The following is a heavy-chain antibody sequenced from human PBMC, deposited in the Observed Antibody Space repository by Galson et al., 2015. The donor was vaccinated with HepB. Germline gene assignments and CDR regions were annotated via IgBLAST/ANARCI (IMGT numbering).Heavy chain of an antibody. V-gene: IGHV3-23*01. Sequence: LRLSCAVSGFTFSYYAMSWVRQAPGKGLEWVSAITPSGDNTYSADSMKGRLTISRDNSQNTLFLQMNSLSADDTAIYFCAKVFPEKTDGWYRQALYYFDSWGQGTRVTVSS. CDR1: GFTFSYYA. CDR2: ITPSGDNT. CDR3: AKVFPEKTDGWYRQALYYFDS. J-gene: IGHJ4*02. D-gene: IGHD6-19*01.